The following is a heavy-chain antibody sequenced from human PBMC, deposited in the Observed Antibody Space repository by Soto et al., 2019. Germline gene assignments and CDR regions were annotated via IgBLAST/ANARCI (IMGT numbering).Heavy chain of an antibody. CDR2: VFDSGST. Sequence: LLQESGPGLVKPSETLSLNCSVTGVSISGGYWSWVRQPPGKGLEWIGYVFDSGSTIYNPSLAGRVTISVDTSKSQFSRSLSSVSAADTAVYFCAKERGRGWSEFDSWGQGTLVTVSS. V-gene: IGHV4-59*01. D-gene: IGHD1-26*01. J-gene: IGHJ4*02. CDR3: AKERGRGWSEFDS. CDR1: GVSISGGY.